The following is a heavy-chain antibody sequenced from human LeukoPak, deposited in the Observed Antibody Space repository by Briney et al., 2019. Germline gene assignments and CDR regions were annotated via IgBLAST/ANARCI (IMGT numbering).Heavy chain of an antibody. CDR3: ARVPGGGYGSGSYSWFDP. CDR1: GGSISSGGYS. D-gene: IGHD3-10*01. V-gene: IGHV4-30-2*01. CDR2: IYHSGST. Sequence: TLSLTCAVSGGSISSGGYSWGWIRQPPGRGLERIVYIYHSGSTYYNPSLKSRVTISVDRSKNQFSPKLSSVTAADTAVYYCARVPGGGYGSGSYSWFDPWGQGTLVTVSS. J-gene: IGHJ5*02.